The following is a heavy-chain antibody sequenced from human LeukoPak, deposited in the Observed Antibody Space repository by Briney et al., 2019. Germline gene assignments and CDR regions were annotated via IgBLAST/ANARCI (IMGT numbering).Heavy chain of an antibody. V-gene: IGHV1-8*01. CDR3: ATAIARNYDSQFDY. CDR1: GYTFTSYD. D-gene: IGHD5-12*01. CDR2: MNPNSGNT. J-gene: IGHJ4*02. Sequence: ASVKVSCKASGYTFTSYDINWVRQATGQGLEWMGWMNPNSGNTGYAQKFQGRVTMTRNASISTAYMELSSLRSEDTAVYYCATAIARNYDSQFDYWGQGTLVTVSS.